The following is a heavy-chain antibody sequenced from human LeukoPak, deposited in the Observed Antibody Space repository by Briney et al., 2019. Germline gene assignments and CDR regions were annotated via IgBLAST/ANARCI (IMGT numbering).Heavy chain of an antibody. J-gene: IGHJ4*02. V-gene: IGHV1-18*01. CDR2: ISAYNGNT. CDR1: GYTFTSYG. CDR3: ARDRSAMGSPHFDY. Sequence: GASVKVSCKASGYTFTSYGISWVRQAPGQGLEWMGWISAYNGNTNYAQKLQGRVTMTTDTSTSTAYMELRSLRSDDTAVYYCARDRSAMGSPHFDYWGQGTLVTVSS. D-gene: IGHD2-2*01.